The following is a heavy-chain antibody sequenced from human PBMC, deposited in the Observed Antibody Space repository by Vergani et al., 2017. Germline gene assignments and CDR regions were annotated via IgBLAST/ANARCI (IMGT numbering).Heavy chain of an antibody. CDR3: ARDLRLLYNRFEP. Sequence: VQLVESGGGVVQPGGSLRLSCAASGFSFGSYGMHWVRVRQAPGKGLEWLAYLRYDGTTKQYADSVKGRFTISRDNSKSTMYLQMNSLRDEDTGVYYCARDLRLLYNRFEPWGQGTLGTVSS. V-gene: IGHV3-30*02. CDR1: GFSFGSYG. J-gene: IGHJ5*02. CDR2: LRYDGTTK. D-gene: IGHD1-14*01.